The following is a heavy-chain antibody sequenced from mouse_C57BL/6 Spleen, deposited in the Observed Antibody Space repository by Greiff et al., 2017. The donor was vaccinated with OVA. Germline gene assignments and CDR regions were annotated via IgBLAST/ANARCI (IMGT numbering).Heavy chain of an antibody. Sequence: EVHLVESGGGLVQPGGSLKLSCAASGFTFSSYAMSWVRQTPEKRLEWVATISDGGSYTYYPANVTGRFTITRDNAKNNLYLQMSHLKSEDTAMYYCARDRDSRRYFDVWGKGTTVTVSS. V-gene: IGHV5-4*01. CDR3: ARDRDSRRYFDV. CDR2: ISDGGSYT. CDR1: GFTFSSYA. D-gene: IGHD3-3*01. J-gene: IGHJ1*03.